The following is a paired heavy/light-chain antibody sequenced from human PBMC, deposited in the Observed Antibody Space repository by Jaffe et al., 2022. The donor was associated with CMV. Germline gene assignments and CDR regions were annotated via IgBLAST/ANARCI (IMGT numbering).Heavy chain of an antibody. D-gene: IGHD6-13*01. CDR3: ARLDMAAAGNRWFDP. Sequence: QLQLQESGPGLVKPSETLSLTCTVSGGSISSSSYYWGWIRQPLGKGLEWIGSIYYSGSTYYNPSLKSRVTISVDTSKNQFSLKVSSVTAADTSVYYCARLDMAAAGNRWFDPWGQGTLVTVSS. CDR1: GGSISSSSYY. J-gene: IGHJ5*02. V-gene: IGHV4-39*01. CDR2: IYYSGST.
Light chain of an antibody. J-gene: IGLJ1*01. CDR2: GNN. V-gene: IGLV1-40*01. CDR3: QSYDSSLGGYV. Sequence: QSVLTQPPSVSGAPGQRLTISCTGSSSNIGAGYDVHWYQQLPGTAPKLLIYGNNNRPSGVPDRFSGSKSGTSASLAITGLQAEDEADYYCQSYDSSLGGYVFGTGTKVTVL. CDR1: SSNIGAGYD.